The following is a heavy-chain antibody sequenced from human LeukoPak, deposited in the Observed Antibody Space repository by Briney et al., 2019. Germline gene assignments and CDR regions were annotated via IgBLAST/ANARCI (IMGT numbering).Heavy chain of an antibody. Sequence: GESLKIFCKGSGYSFTSYWIGWVRQMPGKGLEWMGIIYPGDSDTRYSPSFQGQVTISADKSISTAYLQWSSLKASDTAMYYCARLHVGTTVTTGWFDPWGQGTLVTVSS. V-gene: IGHV5-51*01. CDR1: GYSFTSYW. J-gene: IGHJ5*02. CDR2: IYPGDSDT. D-gene: IGHD4-11*01. CDR3: ARLHVGTTVTTGWFDP.